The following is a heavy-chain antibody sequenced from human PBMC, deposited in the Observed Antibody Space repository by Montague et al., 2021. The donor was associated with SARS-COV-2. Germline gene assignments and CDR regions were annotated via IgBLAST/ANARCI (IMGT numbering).Heavy chain of an antibody. CDR2: IFKNGKT. V-gene: IGHV4-59*08. CDR1: GDSITDDD. J-gene: IGHJ6*02. CDR3: ARYYERSLDV. Sequence: SETLSLTCTVSGDSITDDDWSWIRQPPGKGLEWIVNIFKNGKTDXNPSLRSRVITSVDTSKNQFSLKVTSVTAADTAVYYCARYYERSLDVWGQGTTVTVSS. D-gene: IGHD3-22*01.